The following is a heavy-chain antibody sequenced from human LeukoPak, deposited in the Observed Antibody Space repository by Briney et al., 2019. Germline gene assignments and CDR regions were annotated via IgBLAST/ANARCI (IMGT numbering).Heavy chain of an antibody. CDR2: IYYSGST. CDR1: GGSISNIDFY. Sequence: SETLSLTCAVSGGSISNIDFYWSWIRQPPGKGLEWIGYIYYSGSTNYNPSLKSRVTISLDVSKSQFSLRLNSVTAADTAVYHCARGETGRDYGDYTLGDRFDIWGQGTMVTVSS. CDR3: ARGETGRDYGDYTLGDRFDI. V-gene: IGHV4-61*05. D-gene: IGHD4-17*01. J-gene: IGHJ3*02.